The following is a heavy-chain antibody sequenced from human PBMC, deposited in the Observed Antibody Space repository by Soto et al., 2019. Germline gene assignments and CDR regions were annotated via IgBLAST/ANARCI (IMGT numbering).Heavy chain of an antibody. J-gene: IGHJ3*02. CDR2: INPSGGST. D-gene: IGHD2-15*01. CDR1: GDTFTSYY. V-gene: IGHV1-46*01. CDR3: AREGEVVASGPHASDI. Sequence: ASVKVSCKASGDTFTSYYMHWVRQAPGQGLEWMGIINPSGGSTSYAQKFQGRVTMTRDTSTSTVYMELSSLRSEDTAVYYCAREGEVVASGPHASDIWGQGTRVAVSS.